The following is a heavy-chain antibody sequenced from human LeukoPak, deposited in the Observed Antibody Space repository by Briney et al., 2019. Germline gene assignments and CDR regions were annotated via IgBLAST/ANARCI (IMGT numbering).Heavy chain of an antibody. J-gene: IGHJ4*02. CDR3: ARAGSTMIVVVITLFDY. CDR2: INPNSGGT. Sequence: GASVKVSCKASGYTFTGYYMHWVRQAPGQGLEWMGWINPNSGGTNYAQKFQGRVTMTRDTSISTAYMELSRLRSDDTAVYYCARAGSTMIVVVITLFDYWGQGTLVTVSS. V-gene: IGHV1-2*02. CDR1: GYTFTGYY. D-gene: IGHD3-22*01.